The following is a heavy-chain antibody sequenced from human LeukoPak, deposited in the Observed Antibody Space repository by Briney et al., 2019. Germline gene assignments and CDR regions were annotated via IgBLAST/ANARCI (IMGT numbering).Heavy chain of an antibody. CDR2: IYHSGST. Sequence: PSGTLSLTCAVSGGSISSSNWWNWVRQPPGKGLEWIGEIYHSGSTNYNPSLKSRVTISVDKSKNQFSLKLSSVTAADTAVYYCARDREVRGYYGSVMYWYFDLWGRGTLVTVSS. D-gene: IGHD3-10*01. V-gene: IGHV4-4*02. J-gene: IGHJ2*01. CDR3: ARDREVRGYYGSVMYWYFDL. CDR1: GGSISSSNW.